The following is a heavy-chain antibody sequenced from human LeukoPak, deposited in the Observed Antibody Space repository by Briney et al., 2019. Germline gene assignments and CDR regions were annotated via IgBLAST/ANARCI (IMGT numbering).Heavy chain of an antibody. CDR3: VRPGPPHYS. V-gene: IGHV3-48*02. CDR2: ISKSSVTI. Sequence: GGSLRLSCAASGFTFSRDNMIWVRQAPGKGLEWISYISKSSVTIYYADSVKGRFLISRDNAKNSLYLQMNSLRDEDTAAYYCVRPGPPHYSWGQGTLVTVSS. CDR1: GFTFSRDN. J-gene: IGHJ4*02. D-gene: IGHD1-1*01.